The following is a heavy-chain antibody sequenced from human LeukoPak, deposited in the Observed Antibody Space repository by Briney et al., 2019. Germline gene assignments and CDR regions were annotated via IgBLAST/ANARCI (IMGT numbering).Heavy chain of an antibody. CDR3: ARDHVTIFGVEYGMDV. Sequence: GASVKVSCKASGYTFTGYYMHRVRQAPGQGLEWMGWINPNSGGTNYAQKFQGRVTMTRDTSISTAYMELSRLRSDDTAVYYCARDHVTIFGVEYGMDVWGQGTTVTVSS. D-gene: IGHD3-3*01. CDR2: INPNSGGT. CDR1: GYTFTGYY. J-gene: IGHJ6*02. V-gene: IGHV1-2*02.